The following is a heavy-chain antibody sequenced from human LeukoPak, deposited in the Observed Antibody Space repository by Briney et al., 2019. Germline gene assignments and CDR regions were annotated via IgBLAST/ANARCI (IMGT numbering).Heavy chain of an antibody. Sequence: ASVKVSCKTSGYTFTGSHMHWVRQVPGQGLEWMGRINPNSGGANYAPNFQGVVTMTRDTSISTAYMELSGLTSDDTAVYYCARGVAGGFDYWGQGTLVTVSS. CDR3: ARGVAGGFDY. V-gene: IGHV1-2*06. CDR1: GYTFTGSH. CDR2: INPNSGGA. J-gene: IGHJ4*02. D-gene: IGHD3-10*01.